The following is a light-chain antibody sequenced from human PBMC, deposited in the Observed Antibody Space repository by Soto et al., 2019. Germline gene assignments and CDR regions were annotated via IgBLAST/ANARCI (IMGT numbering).Light chain of an antibody. J-gene: IGLJ1*01. CDR2: DVT. V-gene: IGLV2-11*01. CDR1: SLDVGGFDY. CDR3: CSYAGIYTYV. Sequence: QSALTQPRSVSGSPGQSVTISCTGTSLDVGGFDYVSWYQQHPGKAPTLIIYDVTQRPSGVPDRFSGFKSGNTASLTISGLDPGDEAAYYCCSYAGIYTYVFGTGTKLTVL.